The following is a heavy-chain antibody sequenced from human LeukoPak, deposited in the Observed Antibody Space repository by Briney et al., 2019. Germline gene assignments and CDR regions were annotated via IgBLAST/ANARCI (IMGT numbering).Heavy chain of an antibody. CDR1: GYTLTDLS. CDR3: ATVAYCTNGVCPNWFDP. D-gene: IGHD2-8*01. Sequence: APVKVSCKVSGYTLTDLSMHWVRQAPGKGLEWMGGFDPEDGETIYAQKFQGRVTMTEDTSTDTAYMELSSLRSEDTAVYYCATVAYCTNGVCPNWFDPWGQGTLVTVSS. CDR2: FDPEDGET. J-gene: IGHJ5*02. V-gene: IGHV1-24*01.